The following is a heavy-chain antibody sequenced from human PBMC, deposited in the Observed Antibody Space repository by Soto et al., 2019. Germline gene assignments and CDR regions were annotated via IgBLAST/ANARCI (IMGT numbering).Heavy chain of an antibody. CDR3: ASQDSFRGYYFDD. D-gene: IGHD4-4*01. Sequence: SETLSLTCTVSGGSISSGDYYWSWIRQPPGKGLEWIGYIYYSGSTYYNPSLKSRVTISVDTSKNQFSLKLSSVTAADTAVYYGASQDSFRGYYFDDWGQGTLVTGSS. J-gene: IGHJ4*02. CDR1: GGSISSGDYY. V-gene: IGHV4-30-4*01. CDR2: IYYSGST.